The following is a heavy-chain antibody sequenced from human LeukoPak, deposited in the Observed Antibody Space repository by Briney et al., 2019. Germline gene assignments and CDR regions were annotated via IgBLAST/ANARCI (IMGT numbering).Heavy chain of an antibody. V-gene: IGHV3-48*01. Sequence: GGSLRLSCAASGFTFSSYSMNSVCQTPGRGLGWVSYISSSSSTIYYADSVKGRFTISRNHAKNSLYLQMIRLRAEDTAVYYCARTSSGWYMYSFYYWGQGTLVTVSS. CDR2: ISSSSSTI. D-gene: IGHD6-19*01. CDR1: GFTFSSYS. CDR3: ARTSSGWYMYSFYY. J-gene: IGHJ4*02.